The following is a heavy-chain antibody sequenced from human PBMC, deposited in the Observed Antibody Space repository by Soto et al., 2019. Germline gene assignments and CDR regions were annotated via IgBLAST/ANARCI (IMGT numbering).Heavy chain of an antibody. CDR2: VYYSGST. V-gene: IGHV4-39*01. J-gene: IGHJ6*03. CDR3: ARIKIVGVLTYYMNV. D-gene: IGHD3-3*01. CDR1: GDYLSSSSSYY. Sequence: QPQLQESGPGLVKPSETLSLSCAVSGDYLSSSSSYYWGWIRQPPGKGLEWIANVYYSGSTYYNPSLKDRVTHSLETSKHEVSLRLRSVTAADTAFYYCARIKIVGVLTYYMNVWGEGTPITVSS.